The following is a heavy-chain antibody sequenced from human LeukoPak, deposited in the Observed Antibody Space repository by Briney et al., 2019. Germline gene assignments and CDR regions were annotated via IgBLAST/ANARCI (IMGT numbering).Heavy chain of an antibody. V-gene: IGHV3-21*01. CDR3: ANSDTATGYSYGYDYYYGMDV. CDR2: ISSSSSYI. CDR1: GFTFSSYS. Sequence: GGSLRLSCAASGFTFSSYSMNWVRQAPGKGLEWVSSISSSSSYIYYADSVKGRFTISRDNAKNSLYLQMNSLRAEDTAVYYCANSDTATGYSYGYDYYYGMDVWGQGTTVTVSS. J-gene: IGHJ6*02. D-gene: IGHD5-18*01.